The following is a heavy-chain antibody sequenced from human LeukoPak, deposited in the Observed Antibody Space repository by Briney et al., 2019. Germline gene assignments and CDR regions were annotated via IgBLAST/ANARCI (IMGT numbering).Heavy chain of an antibody. V-gene: IGHV7-4-1*02. CDR2: INTNTGNP. D-gene: IGHD6-6*01. CDR3: ARSIAARSFDY. CDR1: GYTFTTYA. J-gene: IGHJ4*02. Sequence: ASVKVSRKASGYTFTTYAMNWVRQAPGQGLEWMGWINTNTGNPTYAQGFTGRFVFSLDTSVSTAYLQISSLKAEDTAMYYCARSIAARSFDYWGQGTLVTVSS.